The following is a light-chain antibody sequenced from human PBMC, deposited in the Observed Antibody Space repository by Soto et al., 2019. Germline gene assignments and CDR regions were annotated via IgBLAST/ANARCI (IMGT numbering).Light chain of an antibody. Sequence: EIVLTQSPATLSLSPGERATLSCRASQSVSSYLAWYQQKPGQAPRLLIYDASNRATGTPARFSGSGSGTDFTLTISSLEPEDFAVYYCLQRSNWLTFGGGTKVEIK. CDR3: LQRSNWLT. CDR2: DAS. CDR1: QSVSSY. V-gene: IGKV3-11*01. J-gene: IGKJ4*01.